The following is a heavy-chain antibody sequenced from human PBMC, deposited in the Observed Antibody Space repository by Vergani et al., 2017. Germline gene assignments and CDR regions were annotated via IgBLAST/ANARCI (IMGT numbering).Heavy chain of an antibody. D-gene: IGHD3-3*01. V-gene: IGHV3-11*04. CDR1: GFTFSDYY. Sequence: QVQLVESGGGLVKPGGSLRLSCAASGFTFSDYYMSWIRQAPGRGLEWVSYISSSGSTIYYADSLKGRFTIFRDNAKNSVFLQMNSLRAEDTAVYYCARGNDLGLYYYDGMDVWVQGTTVTVSS. J-gene: IGHJ6*02. CDR3: ARGNDLGLYYYDGMDV. CDR2: ISSSGSTI.